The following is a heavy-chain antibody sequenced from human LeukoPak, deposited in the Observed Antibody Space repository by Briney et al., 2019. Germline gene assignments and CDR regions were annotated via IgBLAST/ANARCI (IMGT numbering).Heavy chain of an antibody. J-gene: IGHJ6*03. V-gene: IGHV3-33*06. Sequence: GGSLRLSCAASGFKFSSYGMHWVRQAPGKGLEWVATIWYDGRDRKYAYSVKDRFTISRDNSKNTLYLLMTNLRTEDTALYYCAKDTGYSTAYYTDVWGKGTTVTVSS. CDR2: IWYDGRDR. CDR3: AKDTGYSTAYYTDV. D-gene: IGHD5-24*01. CDR1: GFKFSSYG.